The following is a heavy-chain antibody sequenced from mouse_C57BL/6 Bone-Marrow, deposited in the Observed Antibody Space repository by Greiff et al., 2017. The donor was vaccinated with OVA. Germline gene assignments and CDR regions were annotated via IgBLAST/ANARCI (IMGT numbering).Heavy chain of an antibody. CDR3: ASVGGPREFAY. D-gene: IGHD1-1*02. Sequence: QVQLQQPGAELVKPGASVKLSCKASGYTFTSYWMHWVKQRPGRGLEWIGRIDPNSGGTKYNQKFKGKATLTVDKPSSTAYMQLSSLTSEDSAVFYCASVGGPREFAYWGQGTLVTVSA. V-gene: IGHV1-72*01. CDR1: GYTFTSYW. J-gene: IGHJ3*01. CDR2: IDPNSGGT.